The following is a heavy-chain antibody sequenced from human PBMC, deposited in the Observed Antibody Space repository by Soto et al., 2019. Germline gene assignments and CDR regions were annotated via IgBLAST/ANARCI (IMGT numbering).Heavy chain of an antibody. Sequence: QVQLVESGGGVVQPGRSLRLSCAASGFTFSTYGMHWVRQAPGKGLEWVALISYDGSNKYYSDSVKGRFTISRDNSKNTLYLQMNSLRGEETAAYYCAKDGLYGDGPYYFDYWGQGTLVTVSS. J-gene: IGHJ4*02. V-gene: IGHV3-30*18. D-gene: IGHD4-17*01. CDR1: GFTFSTYG. CDR3: AKDGLYGDGPYYFDY. CDR2: ISYDGSNK.